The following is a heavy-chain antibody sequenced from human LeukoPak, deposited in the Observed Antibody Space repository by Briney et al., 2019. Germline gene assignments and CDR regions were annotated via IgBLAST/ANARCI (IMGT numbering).Heavy chain of an antibody. CDR1: GGSISSYY. Sequence: PSETLSPTCTVSGGSISSYYWSWIRQPAGKGLEWIGRIYTSGSTNYNPSLKSRVTMSVDTSKNQFSLKLNSVTAADTAVYYCARGKGYCTSTSCGYCSGGSCYAIYYYYYMDVWGKGTTVTVSS. CDR2: IYTSGST. V-gene: IGHV4-4*07. J-gene: IGHJ6*03. CDR3: ARGKGYCTSTSCGYCSGGSCYAIYYYYYMDV. D-gene: IGHD2-2*01.